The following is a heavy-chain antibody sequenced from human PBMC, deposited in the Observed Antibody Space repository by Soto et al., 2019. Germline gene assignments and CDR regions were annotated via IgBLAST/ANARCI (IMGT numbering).Heavy chain of an antibody. CDR1: GYTFTSYG. J-gene: IGHJ6*02. CDR3: ARKVGDCGGGSCQDYYYGMDV. Sequence: QVQLVQSGAEVKKPGASVKVSCKASGYTFTSYGISWVRQAPGQGLEWMGWISAYNGNTNYAQKLQGRVTMTTDTSTSTAYMEVRSLRSDDTAVYYWARKVGDCGGGSCQDYYYGMDVWGQGTTVTVSS. D-gene: IGHD2-15*01. V-gene: IGHV1-18*01. CDR2: ISAYNGNT.